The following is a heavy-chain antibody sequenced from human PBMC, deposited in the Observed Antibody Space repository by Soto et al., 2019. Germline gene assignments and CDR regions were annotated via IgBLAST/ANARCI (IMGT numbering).Heavy chain of an antibody. Sequence: GGSLRLSCAASGFTFSNAWMSWVRQAPGRGLEWVGRIKSKTDGGTTDYAAPVKGRFTISRDDSKNTLYLRMNSLKTEDTAVYYCTTGLIAGDHYGMDVWGQGTTVTVSS. V-gene: IGHV3-15*01. CDR2: IKSKTDGGTT. J-gene: IGHJ6*02. CDR3: TTGLIAGDHYGMDV. D-gene: IGHD6-13*01. CDR1: GFTFSNAW.